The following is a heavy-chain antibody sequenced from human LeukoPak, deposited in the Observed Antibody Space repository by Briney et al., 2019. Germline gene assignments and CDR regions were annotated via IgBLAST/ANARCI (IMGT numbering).Heavy chain of an antibody. D-gene: IGHD2-15*01. V-gene: IGHV3-64D*09. J-gene: IGHJ6*02. CDR3: VRGYSFGPYGMDV. Sequence: GGSLRLSCSASGFPFSSYAMHWVRQAPGKGLEYVSAISDSGGSTYYADSVKGRFTISRDNSKNTLYLQMSSLRAEDTAVYYCVRGYSFGPYGMDVWGQGTTVAVSS. CDR1: GFPFSSYA. CDR2: ISDSGGST.